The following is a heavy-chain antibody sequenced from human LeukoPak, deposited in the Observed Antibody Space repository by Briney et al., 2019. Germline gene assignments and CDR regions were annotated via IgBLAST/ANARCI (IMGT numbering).Heavy chain of an antibody. J-gene: IGHJ4*02. CDR2: ISGSGGST. CDR1: GFTFSSYA. Sequence: GGSLRLSCAASGFTFSSYAMSWVRQAPGKGLEWVSAISGSGGSTYYADSVKGRFSIYRDNSKTTMNLQMNSMIAEDTAVYYCAKDRNEFWSGYFGYWVQGPLVTVSA. CDR3: AKDRNEFWSGYFGY. D-gene: IGHD3-3*01. V-gene: IGHV3-23*01.